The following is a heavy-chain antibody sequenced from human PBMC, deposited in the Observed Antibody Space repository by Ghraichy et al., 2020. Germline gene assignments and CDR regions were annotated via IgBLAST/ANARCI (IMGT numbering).Heavy chain of an antibody. V-gene: IGHV4-34*01. D-gene: IGHD6-19*01. CDR3: SRAVSSYTSGWYGY. Sequence: SETLSLTCSVSGGSFSGYYWGWIRQPPDRGLEWIGEINHRGATDYNPSLKRRVTLSLDTSKRQLSLTLSSVTAADTATYYCSRAVSSYTSGWYGYWGQGVLVTVSS. J-gene: IGHJ4*02. CDR1: GGSFSGYY. CDR2: INHRGAT.